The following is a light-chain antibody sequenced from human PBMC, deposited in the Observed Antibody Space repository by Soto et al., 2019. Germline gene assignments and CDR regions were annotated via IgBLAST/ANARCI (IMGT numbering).Light chain of an antibody. CDR1: QSISSW. CDR2: KAC. CDR3: QQYNSYPLT. V-gene: IGKV1-5*03. Sequence: DIQMTQSPSTLSASVGDRVTITCRASQSISSWLAWYQQKPGKAPNLLIYKACSLESGVPSRFSGSGSGTELTLSISSLQPDDFATYYCQQYNSYPLTFGGGTKVEIK. J-gene: IGKJ4*01.